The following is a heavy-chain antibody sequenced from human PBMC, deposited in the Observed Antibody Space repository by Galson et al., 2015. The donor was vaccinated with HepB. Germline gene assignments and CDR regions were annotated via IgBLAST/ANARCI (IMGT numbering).Heavy chain of an antibody. CDR2: ISWNSGSI. J-gene: IGHJ5*02. V-gene: IGHV3-9*01. CDR1: GFTFDDYA. CDR3: AKDISMGSSWYGGMEFDP. D-gene: IGHD6-13*01. Sequence: SLRLSCAASGFTFDDYAMHWVRQAPGKGLEWVSGISWNSGSIDYADSVKGRFTISRDNAKNSLYLQMNSLRAEDTALYYCAKDISMGSSWYGGMEFDPWGQGTLVTVSS.